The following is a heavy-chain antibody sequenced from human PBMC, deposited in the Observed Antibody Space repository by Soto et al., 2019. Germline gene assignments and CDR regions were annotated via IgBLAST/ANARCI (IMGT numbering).Heavy chain of an antibody. V-gene: IGHV4-4*02. CDR2: IFHSGMT. J-gene: IGHJ4*02. D-gene: IGHD2-15*01. CDR3: TGQFGLGYTLNY. Sequence: QVRLQESGPGLVKPSGTLSLTCAVSGASISSGDWWSWVRLPRGKGLEWIGEIFHSGMTNYNLSLKSRATISVDKAKSQVFLELTSVTAADPAIYFCTGQFGLGYTLNYWGQGTLVTVSS. CDR1: GASISSGDW.